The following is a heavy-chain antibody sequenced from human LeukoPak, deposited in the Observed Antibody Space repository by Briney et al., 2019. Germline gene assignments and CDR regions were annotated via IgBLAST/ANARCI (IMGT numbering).Heavy chain of an antibody. Sequence: RSGGSLRLSCAASGFIFSSYAMHWVRQAPGKGLEWVAVISYDGSNKYYADSVKGRFTISRDNSKNTLHLQMNSLRAEDTAVYYCAREGPPRTYDYGINEPPDYWGQGTLVTVSS. V-gene: IGHV3-30*04. D-gene: IGHD4-17*01. CDR3: AREGPPRTYDYGINEPPDY. CDR1: GFIFSSYA. J-gene: IGHJ4*02. CDR2: ISYDGSNK.